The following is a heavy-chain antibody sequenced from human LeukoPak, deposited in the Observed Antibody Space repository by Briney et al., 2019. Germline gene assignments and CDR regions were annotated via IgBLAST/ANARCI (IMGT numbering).Heavy chain of an antibody. Sequence: GGSLRLSCAASGFAYSDYYMSWIRQAPGKGLEWVSYISNTGNTIYYADSVKGRFTISRDNAKNLLYLQMNSLRAEDTAVYYCARVRHILEWLFKLHYWGQGTLVTVSS. CDR2: ISNTGNTI. CDR3: ARVRHILEWLFKLHY. J-gene: IGHJ4*02. V-gene: IGHV3-11*01. CDR1: GFAYSDYY. D-gene: IGHD3-3*01.